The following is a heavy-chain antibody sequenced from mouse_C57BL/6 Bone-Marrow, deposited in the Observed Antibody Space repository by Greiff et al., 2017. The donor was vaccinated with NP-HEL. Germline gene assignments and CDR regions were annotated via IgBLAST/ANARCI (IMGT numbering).Heavy chain of an antibody. CDR3: ARSGAEGD. CDR1: GYTFTSYG. J-gene: IGHJ2*01. D-gene: IGHD3-3*01. CDR2: IYPRSGNI. Sequence: QVQLKQSGAELARPGASVKLSCKASGYTFTSYGISWVKQRTGQGLEWIGEIYPRSGNIYYNEKFKGKATLTADKSSSTAYMGLRILTSGDAAVYFCARSGAEGDWGQGTTLTVSS. V-gene: IGHV1-81*01.